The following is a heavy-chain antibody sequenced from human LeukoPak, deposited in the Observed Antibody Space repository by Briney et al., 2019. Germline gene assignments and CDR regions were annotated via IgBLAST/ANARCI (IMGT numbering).Heavy chain of an antibody. CDR1: GFIFNYAG. Sequence: TGGTLRLSCAASGFIFNYAGMHWVRQAPGKGLEWVSFIRYDGSIEFYPDSVKRRFPIYRDNSKNTLSLQMNSLRAEDTAVDYCARGHNYYDSAGYYAFDQWGQGTLVTVSS. D-gene: IGHD3-22*01. CDR3: ARGHNYYDSAGYYAFDQ. J-gene: IGHJ4*02. CDR2: IRYDGSIE. V-gene: IGHV3-30*02.